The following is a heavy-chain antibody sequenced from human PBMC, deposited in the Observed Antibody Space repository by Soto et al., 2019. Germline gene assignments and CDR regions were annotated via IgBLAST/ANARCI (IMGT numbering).Heavy chain of an antibody. Sequence: WASVKVSCKASGYTFTRYTMNWVRQAPGQRLEWMGWINPDNGNTKSSQKFQDRVIITRDTSASTAYMDLSSLRSEDTAVYYCARGIATGHLDPWGQGTLVTVSS. D-gene: IGHD2-15*01. CDR1: GYTFTRYT. CDR3: ARGIATGHLDP. V-gene: IGHV1-3*01. J-gene: IGHJ5*02. CDR2: INPDNGNT.